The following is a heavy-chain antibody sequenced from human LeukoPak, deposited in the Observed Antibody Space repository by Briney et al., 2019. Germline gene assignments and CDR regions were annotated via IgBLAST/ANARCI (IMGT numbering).Heavy chain of an antibody. CDR3: ARKDEGCH. D-gene: IGHD2-15*01. V-gene: IGHV3-21*01. CDR2: ISSSSSYI. Sequence: PGGSLRLSCAASGFTFSGYYMHWVRQAPGKGLEWVSSISSSSSYIYYADSVKGRFTISRDNAKNSLYLQMNSLRAEDTAVYYCARKDEGCHWGQGTLVTVSS. CDR1: GFTFSGYY. J-gene: IGHJ4*02.